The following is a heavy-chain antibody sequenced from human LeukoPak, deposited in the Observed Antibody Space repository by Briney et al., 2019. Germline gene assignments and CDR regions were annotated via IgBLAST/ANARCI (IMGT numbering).Heavy chain of an antibody. Sequence: GESLKISCQGSGYSFISYWIAWVRQMPGKGLEWMGIIYPGDSDTTYSPSFQGQVTISADKSINTAYLLWRSLKASDTAMYYCARSFAHVERYYFDYWGQRTLVSVSS. CDR2: IYPGDSDT. CDR1: GYSFISYW. D-gene: IGHD1-1*01. V-gene: IGHV5-51*01. CDR3: ARSFAHVERYYFDY. J-gene: IGHJ4*02.